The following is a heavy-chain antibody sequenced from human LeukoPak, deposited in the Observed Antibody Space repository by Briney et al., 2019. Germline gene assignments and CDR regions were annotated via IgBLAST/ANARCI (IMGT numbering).Heavy chain of an antibody. CDR3: AKDLSVVVVALDY. V-gene: IGHV3-30*18. CDR1: GFTFSSYG. CDR2: ISYDGSNK. J-gene: IGHJ4*02. D-gene: IGHD2-15*01. Sequence: PGRSLSLSCAASGFTFSSYGMHWVRQAPGKGLEWVAVISYDGSNKYYADSVKGRFTISRDNSKNTLYLQMNSLRAEDTAVYYCAKDLSVVVVALDYWGQGTLVTVSS.